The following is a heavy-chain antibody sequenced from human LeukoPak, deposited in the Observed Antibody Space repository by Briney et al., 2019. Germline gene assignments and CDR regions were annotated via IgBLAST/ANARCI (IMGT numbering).Heavy chain of an antibody. V-gene: IGHV5-51*01. CDR3: ARRSYYYDSSGYLAHAFDI. J-gene: IGHJ3*02. D-gene: IGHD3-22*01. CDR2: IYPGDSDT. CDR1: GYSFTSYW. Sequence: GESLKISCKGSGYSFTSYWIGWVRQMPGKGLEWMGIIYPGDSDTRYSPSFQGQVTISADKSISTAYLQWSSLKASDTAMYYCARRSYYYDSSGYLAHAFDIWGQGTMVTVSS.